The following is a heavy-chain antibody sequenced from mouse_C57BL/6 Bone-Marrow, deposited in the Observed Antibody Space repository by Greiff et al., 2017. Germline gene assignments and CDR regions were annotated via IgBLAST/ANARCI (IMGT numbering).Heavy chain of an antibody. CDR1: GYTFTSYW. D-gene: IGHD1-1*01. J-gene: IGHJ2*01. CDR2: IHPNSGST. V-gene: IGHV1-64*01. CDR3: ARPYGSSLDY. Sequence: QVQLQQPVAELVRPGTSVKLSCKASGYTFTSYWMHWVKQRPGQGLEWIGMIHPNSGSTNYNEKFKSKATLTVDKSSSTAYMQLSSLTSEDSAVYYCARPYGSSLDYWGQGTTLTVSS.